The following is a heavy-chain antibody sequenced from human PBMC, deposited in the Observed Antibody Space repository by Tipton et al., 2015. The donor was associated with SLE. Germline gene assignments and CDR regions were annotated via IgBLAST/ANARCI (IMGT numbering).Heavy chain of an antibody. V-gene: IGHV3-13*01. Sequence: GSLRLSCAASGFTFSSYDMHWVRQATGKGLEWVSAIGTAGDTYYPGSVKGRFTISRENAKNSLYLQMNSLRAGDTAVYYCARGVIKGNYYYYYMDVWGKGTTVTVSS. J-gene: IGHJ6*03. CDR1: GFTFSSYD. D-gene: IGHD3-10*01. CDR2: IGTAGDT. CDR3: ARGVIKGNYYYYYMDV.